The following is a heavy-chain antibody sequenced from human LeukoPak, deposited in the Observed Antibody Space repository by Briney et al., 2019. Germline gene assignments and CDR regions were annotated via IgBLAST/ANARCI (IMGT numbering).Heavy chain of an antibody. CDR3: ARDIGSSWYGLYYYYYMDV. Sequence: PSETLSLTCAVYGGSFSGYYWSWIRQPPGKGLEWIGEINHSGSTNYNPSLKSRVTISVDTSKNQFSLKLSSVTAADTAVYHCARDIGSSWYGLYYYYYMDVWGKGTTVTVSS. J-gene: IGHJ6*03. CDR2: INHSGST. CDR1: GGSFSGYY. D-gene: IGHD6-13*01. V-gene: IGHV4-34*01.